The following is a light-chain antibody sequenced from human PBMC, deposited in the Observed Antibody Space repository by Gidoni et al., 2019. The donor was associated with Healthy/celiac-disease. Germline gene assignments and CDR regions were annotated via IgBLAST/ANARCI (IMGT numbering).Light chain of an antibody. Sequence: EIVMTQSPATLSVSPGERATLSCRASQSVSSNLAWYQQKPGHAPRRLIYGASTRATGIPARFSGSGSGTEFTLTISSLQSEDFEGYYCQQYNNWPPRGTFGQGTKVEIK. V-gene: IGKV3-15*01. CDR1: QSVSSN. CDR2: GAS. CDR3: QQYNNWPPRGT. J-gene: IGKJ1*01.